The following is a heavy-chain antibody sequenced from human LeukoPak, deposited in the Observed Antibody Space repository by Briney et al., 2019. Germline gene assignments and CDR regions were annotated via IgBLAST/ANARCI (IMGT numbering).Heavy chain of an antibody. V-gene: IGHV1-18*01. CDR3: ARGRGLRWPPPSDY. J-gene: IGHJ4*02. CDR1: GYTFTSYG. Sequence: ASVKVSCKASGYTFTSYGISWVRQAPGQGLEWMGWISAYNGNTNYAQKLQGRVTMTTDASTSTAYMELRSLRSDDTAVYYCARGRGLRWPPPSDYWGQGTLVTVSS. CDR2: ISAYNGNT. D-gene: IGHD4-23*01.